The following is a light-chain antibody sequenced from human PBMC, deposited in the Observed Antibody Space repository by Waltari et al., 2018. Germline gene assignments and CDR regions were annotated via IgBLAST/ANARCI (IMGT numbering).Light chain of an antibody. CDR1: SSDVGGFDY. J-gene: IGLJ2*01. CDR3: QSFDISLSVGVL. CDR2: EVS. V-gene: IGLV2-8*01. Sequence: QSALTQPPSASGSPGQSVTISCTGTSSDVGGFDYVSWYQQHPGKVPRLMIYEVSKRPSGVPDRFSGSKSGNTASLTVSGLQVEDEADYYCQSFDISLSVGVLFGGGTKVSVL.